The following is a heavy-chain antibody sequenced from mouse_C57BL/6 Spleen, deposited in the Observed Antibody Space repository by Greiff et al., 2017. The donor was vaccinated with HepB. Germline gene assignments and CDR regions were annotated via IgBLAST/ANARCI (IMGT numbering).Heavy chain of an antibody. CDR2: IYPGDGDT. CDR1: GYAFSSSW. CDR3: ARSEWFAY. Sequence: VKLQESGPELVKPGASVKISCKASGYAFSSSWMNWVKQRPGKGLEWIGRIYPGDGDTNYNGKFKGKATLTADKSSSTAYMQLSSLTSEDSAVYFCARSEWFAYWGQGTLVTVSA. J-gene: IGHJ3*01. V-gene: IGHV1-82*01.